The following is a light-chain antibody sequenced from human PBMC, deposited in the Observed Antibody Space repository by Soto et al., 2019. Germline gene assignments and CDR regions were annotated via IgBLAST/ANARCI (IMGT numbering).Light chain of an antibody. CDR1: SSDVGAYYS. Sequence: QSALTQPASVSGSPGQSITISCTGTSSDVGAYYSVSWYQHHPGKAPKLIIYGVTNRPSGVSNRFSGSKSGNTASLTISGLQAEDEADYYCSSYAGSSNVFGTGTKLTVL. V-gene: IGLV2-14*01. CDR3: SSYAGSSNV. J-gene: IGLJ1*01. CDR2: GVT.